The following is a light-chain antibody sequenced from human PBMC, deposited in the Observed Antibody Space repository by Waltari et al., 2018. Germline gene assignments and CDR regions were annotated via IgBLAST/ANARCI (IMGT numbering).Light chain of an antibody. CDR1: QNINTY. CDR2: DAS. Sequence: DIQMTQSPSSLSASVGDRVTITCRASQNINTYLNWYQQKPGKAPKLLIYDASTLQSGVPSRFSGSASGTDFTLTIRSLQSEDFATYYCQQSYRTPRTFGLGTKVEV. CDR3: QQSYRTPRT. J-gene: IGKJ1*01. V-gene: IGKV1-39*01.